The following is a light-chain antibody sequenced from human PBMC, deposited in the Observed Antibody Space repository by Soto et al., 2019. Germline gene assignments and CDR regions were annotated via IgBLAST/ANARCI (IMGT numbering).Light chain of an antibody. V-gene: IGKV1-12*02. Sequence: DIQLTQSPASVSAAVGDRINISCRASQPIKTWLAWYQQKPGKGPKLLIYTASTLETGVPSRFSGSGSGTDFTLTISSLQPEYAAICSCQQAASFPFTFGPGAKV. CDR1: QPIKTW. CDR3: QQAASFPFT. J-gene: IGKJ3*01. CDR2: TAS.